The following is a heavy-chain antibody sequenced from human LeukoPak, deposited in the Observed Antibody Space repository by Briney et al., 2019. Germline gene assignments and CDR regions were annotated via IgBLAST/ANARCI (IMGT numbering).Heavy chain of an antibody. D-gene: IGHD3-22*01. CDR1: GGTFSSYA. J-gene: IGHJ4*02. CDR2: IIPIFGTA. CDR3: ARTLDYYDSSGYSEFDY. Sequence: SVKVSCKASGGTFSSYAISWVRQAPGQGLEWTGGIIPIFGTANYAQKFQGRVTITADESTSTAYMELSSLRSEDTAVYYCARTLDYYDSSGYSEFDYWGQGTLVTVSS. V-gene: IGHV1-69*13.